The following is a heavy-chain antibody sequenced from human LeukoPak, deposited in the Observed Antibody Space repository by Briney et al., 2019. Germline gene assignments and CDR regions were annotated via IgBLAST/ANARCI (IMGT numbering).Heavy chain of an antibody. CDR1: EFTFSSYA. J-gene: IGHJ4*02. D-gene: IGHD6-19*01. V-gene: IGHV3-23*01. CDR2: IGSGGAPT. Sequence: GGSLRLSCAASEFTFSSYAMSWVRQAPGKGLEWVSVIGSGGAPTYYADSVKGRFTISRDNSKNTLYLQMSSLRVEDTAVYYCAKRVVVAGTSYYFDYWGQGTLVTVAS. CDR3: AKRVVVAGTSYYFDY.